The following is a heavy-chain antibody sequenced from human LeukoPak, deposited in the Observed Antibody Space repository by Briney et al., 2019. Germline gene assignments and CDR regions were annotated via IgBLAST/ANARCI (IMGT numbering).Heavy chain of an antibody. J-gene: IGHJ3*02. CDR2: MSYSGSP. D-gene: IGHD2-15*01. CDR1: GDSLTTNRYY. CDR3: TRLGGGRGRAFDI. Sequence: SETLSLTCNVPGDSLTTNRYYWNWIRQPPGGGLEWIGYMSYSGSPAYNPSLKSRVTISVNTSKRPLSLQLRAVTAVDTALYSCTRLGGGRGRAFDIWGQGRMVSVSS. V-gene: IGHV4-61*01.